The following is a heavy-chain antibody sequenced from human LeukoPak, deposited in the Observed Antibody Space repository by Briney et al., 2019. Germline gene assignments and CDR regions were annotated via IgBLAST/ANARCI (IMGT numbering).Heavy chain of an antibody. J-gene: IGHJ3*02. CDR1: GYTCTGHY. CDR3: ARNTVIGAFDI. V-gene: IGHV1-2*02. Sequence: GASVKVSSKASGYTCTGHYMHWVRQAPGQGLEWMGWINSNSGATNYAQKFQGRVTMTRDTSISTAYMELTSLKSADTAVYYCARNTVIGAFDIWGQGTMVTVSS. D-gene: IGHD2-21*01. CDR2: INSNSGAT.